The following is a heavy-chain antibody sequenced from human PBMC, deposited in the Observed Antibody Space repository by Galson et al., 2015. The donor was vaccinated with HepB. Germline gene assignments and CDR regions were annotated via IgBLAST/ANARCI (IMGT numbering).Heavy chain of an antibody. J-gene: IGHJ4*02. Sequence: SLRLSCAASGFTFSSYGMHWVRQAPGKGLEWVAFIRYEGSNQYYADSVKGRFTISRDNSKNTLYLQMSSLRAEDTAVYYCAKDTPKWTIAAAGTDYWGQGTLVTVSS. CDR3: AKDTPKWTIAAAGTDY. CDR1: GFTFSSYG. D-gene: IGHD6-13*01. V-gene: IGHV3-30*02. CDR2: IRYEGSNQ.